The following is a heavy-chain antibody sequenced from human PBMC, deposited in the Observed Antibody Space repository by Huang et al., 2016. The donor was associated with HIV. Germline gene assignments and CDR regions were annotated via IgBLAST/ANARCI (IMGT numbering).Heavy chain of an antibody. CDR2: INHSGRA. V-gene: IGHV4-34*01. CDR1: GESFSGYY. Sequence: QVHLQQWGAGLLKPSETLSLTCAVSGESFSGYYWSWIRQSPGEGLEWIGEINHSGRANCSPSVKTRVTMSVDTSKKQVSLRLTSVTSADSAIYFCARSPRSLESSQPTGYFDLWGRGTLITVSS. D-gene: IGHD3-3*01. CDR3: ARSPRSLESSQPTGYFDL. J-gene: IGHJ2*01.